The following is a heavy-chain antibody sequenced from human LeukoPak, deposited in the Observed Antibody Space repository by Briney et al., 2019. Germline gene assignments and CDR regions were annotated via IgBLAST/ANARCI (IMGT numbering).Heavy chain of an antibody. J-gene: IGHJ4*02. CDR3: AKESGYYHY. CDR1: GFSVNNNY. Sequence: GGSLRLSCAASGFSVNNNYVNWVRQAPGKGLEWVSIIYGGGDTSYADSVKGRFTISRDNSKNTVYLQMNSLRAEDTAVYYCAKESGYYHYWGQGTLVTVSS. D-gene: IGHD3-3*01. V-gene: IGHV3-53*01. CDR2: IYGGGDT.